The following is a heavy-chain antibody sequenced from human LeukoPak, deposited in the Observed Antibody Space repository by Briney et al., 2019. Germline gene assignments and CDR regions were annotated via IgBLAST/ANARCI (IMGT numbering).Heavy chain of an antibody. CDR2: IYYSGST. D-gene: IGHD3-22*01. CDR1: GGSISSYY. CDR3: ASFTYYYDSSGYYVTDAFDI. V-gene: IGHV4-59*12. J-gene: IGHJ3*02. Sequence: SETLSLTCTVSGGSISSYYWSWIRQPPGKGLEWIGYIYYSGSTNYNPSLKSRVTISEDTSKNQFSLKLSSVTAADTAVYYCASFTYYYDSSGYYVTDAFDIWGQGTMVTVSS.